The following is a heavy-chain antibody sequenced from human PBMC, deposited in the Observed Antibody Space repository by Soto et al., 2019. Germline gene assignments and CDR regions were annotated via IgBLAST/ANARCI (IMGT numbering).Heavy chain of an antibody. V-gene: IGHV5-51*01. CDR1: LYNVAGYW. CDR2: IYPSDSDT. CDR3: ARGGVSTRTFDS. J-gene: IGHJ4*02. D-gene: IGHD3-3*01. Sequence: KVSCKVALYNVAGYWIAWVRQMPGKGLELMGIIYPSDSDTRYRPSFQGQVTIPADKSISSAYLQWSSLRASETAMYYCARGGVSTRTFDSWGQGTPVTVSS.